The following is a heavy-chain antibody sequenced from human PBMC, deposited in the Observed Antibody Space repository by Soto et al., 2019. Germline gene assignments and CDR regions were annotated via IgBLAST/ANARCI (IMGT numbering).Heavy chain of an antibody. V-gene: IGHV7-4-1*01. J-gene: IGHJ6*02. D-gene: IGHD3-3*01. Sequence: ASVKVSCKASGYTFTSYAMNWVRQAPGQGLELMGWINTNTGNPTYAQGFTGRFVFSLDTSVSTAYLQICSLKAEDTAVYYCARAHYDFWSGSWGDYYYGMDVWGQGTTVTVSS. CDR1: GYTFTSYA. CDR2: INTNTGNP. CDR3: ARAHYDFWSGSWGDYYYGMDV.